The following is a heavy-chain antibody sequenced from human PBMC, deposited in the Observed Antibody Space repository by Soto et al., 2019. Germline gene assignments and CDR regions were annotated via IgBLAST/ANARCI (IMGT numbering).Heavy chain of an antibody. CDR1: GGSFSGYY. Sequence: SERLSLTCAVYGGSFSGYYWSWIRQPPGKGLEWIGEINHSGSTNYNPSLKSRVTISVDTSKNQFSLKLSSVTAADTAVYYCARMSIAARRGYYYGMDVWGQGTTVTVSS. D-gene: IGHD6-6*01. CDR2: INHSGST. CDR3: ARMSIAARRGYYYGMDV. V-gene: IGHV4-34*01. J-gene: IGHJ6*02.